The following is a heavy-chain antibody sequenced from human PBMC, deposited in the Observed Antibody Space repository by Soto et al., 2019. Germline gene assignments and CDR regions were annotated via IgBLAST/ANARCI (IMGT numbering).Heavy chain of an antibody. CDR2: INPSGGST. D-gene: IGHD3-10*01. CDR1: GYTFTSYY. J-gene: IGHJ2*01. Sequence: QVQLVQSGAEVKKPGASVKVSCKASGYTFTSYYMHWVRQAPGQGLEWMGIINPSGGSTSYAQKFQGRVTMTRDTSTSTVYMELSSLRSEDTAVYYSARDYYGSGSYGGTDWYFDLWGRGTLVTVSS. CDR3: ARDYYGSGSYGGTDWYFDL. V-gene: IGHV1-46*03.